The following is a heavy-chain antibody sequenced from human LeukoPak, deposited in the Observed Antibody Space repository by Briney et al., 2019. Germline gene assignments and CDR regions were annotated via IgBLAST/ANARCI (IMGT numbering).Heavy chain of an antibody. V-gene: IGHV3-23*01. D-gene: IGHD1-26*01. J-gene: IGHJ6*04. CDR3: AKELSGSRNV. Sequence: QPGGSLRLSCAASGFTLSNYAMSWVRQAPGKGLEWVSGISGSGGSTYYADSVKGRFTISRDNSKNTLYLQMNSLRAEDTAIYYCAKELSGSRNVWGKGTTVTVSS. CDR1: GFTLSNYA. CDR2: ISGSGGST.